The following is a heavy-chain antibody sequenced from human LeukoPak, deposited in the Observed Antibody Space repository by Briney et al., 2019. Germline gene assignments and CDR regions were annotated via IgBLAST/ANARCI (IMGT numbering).Heavy chain of an antibody. CDR2: ISGSGAST. CDR3: AKDFWSGYHSGYFDY. J-gene: IGHJ4*02. D-gene: IGHD3-3*01. Sequence: PGGSLRLSCAAYGFTFSSYAMSWVRQAPGKGLEWVSAISGSGASTYYADSVKGRFTISRDNSKNTLYLQMNSLRAEDTAVYYCAKDFWSGYHSGYFDYWGQGTLVTVSS. CDR1: GFTFSSYA. V-gene: IGHV3-23*01.